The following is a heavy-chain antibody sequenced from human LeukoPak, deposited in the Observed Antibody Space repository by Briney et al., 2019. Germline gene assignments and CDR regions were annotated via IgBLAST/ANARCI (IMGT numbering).Heavy chain of an antibody. CDR1: GGTFSSYA. D-gene: IGHD3-22*01. Sequence: GSSAKVSCKASGGTFSSYAISWVRQAPGQGLEWMGGIIPIFGTANYAQKFQGRVTITTDESTSTAYMELSSLRSEDTAVYYCASWFYYDSSGPAFDIWGQGTMVTVSS. V-gene: IGHV1-69*05. CDR2: IIPIFGTA. CDR3: ASWFYYDSSGPAFDI. J-gene: IGHJ3*02.